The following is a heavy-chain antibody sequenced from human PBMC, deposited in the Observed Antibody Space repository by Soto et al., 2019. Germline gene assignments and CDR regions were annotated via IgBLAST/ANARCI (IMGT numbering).Heavy chain of an antibody. CDR3: ARDVLFFVGNRSAWSRGRCFFDF. D-gene: IGHD3-3*01. Sequence: DAVKGRFTISRDNAKNSLFLQMDSLRAEDTAVYYCARDVLFFVGNRSAWSRGRCFFDFWGQGTLVTVSS. J-gene: IGHJ4*02. V-gene: IGHV3-21*01.